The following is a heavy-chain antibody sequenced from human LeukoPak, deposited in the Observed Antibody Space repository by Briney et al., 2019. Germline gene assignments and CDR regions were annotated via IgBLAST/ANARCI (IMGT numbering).Heavy chain of an antibody. J-gene: IGHJ3*02. Sequence: GASVKVSFKASGYTFSSYGISWVRQAPGQGLEWMGWISGYNANTNYAEKVQGRVTMTTDTSTSTVYMELRSLRSDDTAVYYCARDTHRTSGAFDIWGQGTMVTVSS. D-gene: IGHD3-10*01. CDR3: ARDTHRTSGAFDI. CDR1: GYTFSSYG. V-gene: IGHV1-18*01. CDR2: ISGYNANT.